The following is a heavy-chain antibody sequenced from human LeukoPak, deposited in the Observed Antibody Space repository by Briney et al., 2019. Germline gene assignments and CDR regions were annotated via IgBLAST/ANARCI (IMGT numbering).Heavy chain of an antibody. V-gene: IGHV3-30*02. D-gene: IGHD2-21*02. CDR2: IRNDGSNK. J-gene: IGHJ5*02. Sequence: GGSLRLSCEASGFTFNNYVMTWVRQAPGKGLEWVAFIRNDGSNKFYADSVKGRFAISRDNTKNILYLQMNTLRTDDTAVYYCASCRALLFPDSWGQGTLLTVSS. CDR3: ASCRALLFPDS. CDR1: GFTFNNYV.